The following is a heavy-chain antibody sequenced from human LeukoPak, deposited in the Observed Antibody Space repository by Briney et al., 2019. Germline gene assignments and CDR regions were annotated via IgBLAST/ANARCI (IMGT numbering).Heavy chain of an antibody. D-gene: IGHD6-13*01. CDR1: GFTFSSYG. CDR3: GIAAAGTAVQNWFDP. J-gene: IGHJ5*02. Sequence: GGSLRLSCAASGFTFSSYGMSWVRQAPGKGLEWVSAISGSGGSTYYADSVKGRFTISRDNSKNTLYLQMNSLKAEDTAVYYCGIAAAGTAVQNWFDPWGQGTLVTVSS. CDR2: ISGSGGST. V-gene: IGHV3-23*01.